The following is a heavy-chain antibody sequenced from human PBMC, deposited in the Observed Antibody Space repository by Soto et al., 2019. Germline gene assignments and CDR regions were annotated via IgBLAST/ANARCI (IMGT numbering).Heavy chain of an antibody. J-gene: IGHJ4*02. V-gene: IGHV4-34*01. Sequence: PSETLSLTCAVYGGSFSGYYWSWIRQPPGKGLEWIGEINHSGSTNYNPSLKSRVTISVDTSKNQFSLKLSSVTAADTAVYYCARGVNIRIRSGRGSAIDYWGQGTLVTVSS. D-gene: IGHD6-19*01. CDR3: ARGVNIRIRSGRGSAIDY. CDR2: INHSGST. CDR1: GGSFSGYY.